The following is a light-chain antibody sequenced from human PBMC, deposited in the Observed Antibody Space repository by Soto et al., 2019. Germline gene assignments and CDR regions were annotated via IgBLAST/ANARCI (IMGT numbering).Light chain of an antibody. J-gene: IGLJ2*01. V-gene: IGLV4-69*01. CDR3: QTWGTGIHVV. CDR1: SGHSSYA. Sequence: QRVLTQSPSGSASLGASVKLTCTLSSGHSSYAIAWHQQQPEKGPRYLMKLDSDGSHTKGDAIPDRFSGSSSGAERYLTISSLQSEDEADYYCQTWGTGIHVVFGGGTQLTVL. CDR2: LDSDGSH.